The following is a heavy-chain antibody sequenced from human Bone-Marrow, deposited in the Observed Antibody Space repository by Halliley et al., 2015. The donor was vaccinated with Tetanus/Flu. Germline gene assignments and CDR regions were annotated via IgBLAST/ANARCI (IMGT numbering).Heavy chain of an antibody. V-gene: IGHV3-33*01. CDR2: IWYNGTNE. J-gene: IGHJ4*02. Sequence: KGLEWGAAIWYNGTNEYYANSVKGRFTISRDNSKNTLFLQMNSLKVEDAAVYYCVRDGGHGGDFWGQGTLVVVSS. CDR3: VRDGGHGGDF. D-gene: IGHD3-16*01.